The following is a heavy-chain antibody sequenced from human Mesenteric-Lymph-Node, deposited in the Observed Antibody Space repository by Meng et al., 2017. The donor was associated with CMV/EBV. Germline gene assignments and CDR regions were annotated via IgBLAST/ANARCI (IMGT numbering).Heavy chain of an antibody. D-gene: IGHD6-6*01. CDR3: ASHGRLFGSSN. J-gene: IGHJ4*02. Sequence: ETLSLTCAASGFTFSSYSMNWVRQAPGKGLEWVSSISSSSSYIYYADSVKGRFTISRDNAKNSLYLQMNSLRAEDTAVYYCASHGRLFGSSNWGQGTLVTVSS. CDR1: GFTFSSYS. CDR2: ISSSSSYI. V-gene: IGHV3-21*01.